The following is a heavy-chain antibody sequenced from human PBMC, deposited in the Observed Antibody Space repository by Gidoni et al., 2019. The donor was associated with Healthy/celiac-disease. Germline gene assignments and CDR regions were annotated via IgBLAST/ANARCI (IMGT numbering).Heavy chain of an antibody. J-gene: IGHJ4*02. CDR3: AREGIVGATLY. Sequence: EVQLVESGGGLVKPGGSVSLSCSASGFTFSSYSMHWVRQAPGKGLEWVSSISSSSSYIYYADSVKGRFTISRDNAKNSLYLQMNSLRAEDTAVYYCAREGIVGATLYWGQGTLVTVSS. CDR2: ISSSSSYI. CDR1: GFTFSSYS. V-gene: IGHV3-21*01. D-gene: IGHD1-26*01.